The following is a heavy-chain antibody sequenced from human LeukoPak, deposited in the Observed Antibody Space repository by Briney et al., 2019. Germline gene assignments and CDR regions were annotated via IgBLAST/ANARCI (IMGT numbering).Heavy chain of an antibody. J-gene: IGHJ4*02. CDR2: IWYDGSNK. Sequence: GGSLRLSCAASGFSFSTYGMHWVRHTPGKGLEWVTFIWYDGSNKYYADSAKGRFTISRDNSKNTLYLQMNSLRAEDTAVYYCAKVMARGVTSSPDYWGQGTLVTVSS. CDR3: AKVMARGVTSSPDY. D-gene: IGHD3-10*01. V-gene: IGHV3-30*02. CDR1: GFSFSTYG.